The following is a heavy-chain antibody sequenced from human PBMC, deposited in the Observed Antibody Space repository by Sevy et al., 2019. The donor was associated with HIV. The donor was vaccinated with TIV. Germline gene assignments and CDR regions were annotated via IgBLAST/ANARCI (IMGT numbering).Heavy chain of an antibody. V-gene: IGHV3-21*01. CDR1: GFTFSIYT. D-gene: IGHD3-22*01. CDR3: ASGSLDSTGYPFDY. Sequence: GGSLRLSRAASGFTFSIYTMNWVRQAPGKGLEWVSSISSSSTYIYYADSVRGRFTISRDNAKNSLYLQMHSLRAEDTAVYYCASGSLDSTGYPFDYWGQRTLVTVSS. J-gene: IGHJ4*02. CDR2: ISSSSTYI.